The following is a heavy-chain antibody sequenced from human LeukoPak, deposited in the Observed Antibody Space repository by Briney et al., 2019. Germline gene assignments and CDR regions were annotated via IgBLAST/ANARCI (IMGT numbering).Heavy chain of an antibody. CDR2: IYYSGST. V-gene: IGHV4-59*12. J-gene: IGHJ3*02. Sequence: SETLSLTCTVSGGSISSFYWSWIRQPPGNGLEWIGYIYYSGSTYYNPSLKSRVTISVDTSKNQFSLKLSSVTAADTAVYYCARDLSALHAFDIWGQGTMVTVSS. CDR3: ARDLSALHAFDI. CDR1: GGSISSFY. D-gene: IGHD2/OR15-2a*01.